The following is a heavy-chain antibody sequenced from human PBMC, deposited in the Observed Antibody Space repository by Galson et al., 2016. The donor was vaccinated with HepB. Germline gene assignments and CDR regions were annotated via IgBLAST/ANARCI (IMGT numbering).Heavy chain of an antibody. CDR1: GYSFTNYW. V-gene: IGHV1-3*01. CDR2: INPGNGHT. CDR3: ARAPGYGSGDHYDY. D-gene: IGHD3-10*01. J-gene: IGHJ4*02. Sequence: QSGAEVKKPGESLNISCKASGYSFTNYWIGWVRQAPGQRLEWMGWINPGNGHTRYSQKLQGRVTITRDASASIVYMELRSLRSEDTTVYYCARAPGYGSGDHYDYWGQGTLVTVSS.